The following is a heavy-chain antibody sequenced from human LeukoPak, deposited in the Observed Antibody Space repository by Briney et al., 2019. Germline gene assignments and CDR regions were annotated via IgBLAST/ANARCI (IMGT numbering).Heavy chain of an antibody. J-gene: IGHJ4*02. CDR1: GFTFSSYA. D-gene: IGHD3-22*01. Sequence: PGGSLRLSCAASGFTFSSYAMSWVRQTPGKGLEWVSSISGIDGSTYYADSVKGRLTISRDNSKNTLYLQMNSLRAEDTAVYYCAKDSSGYYPATSDYWGQGTLVTVSS. V-gene: IGHV3-23*01. CDR3: AKDSSGYYPATSDY. CDR2: ISGIDGST.